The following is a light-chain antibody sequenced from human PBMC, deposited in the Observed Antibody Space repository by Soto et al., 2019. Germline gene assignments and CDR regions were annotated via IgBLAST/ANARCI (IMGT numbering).Light chain of an antibody. V-gene: IGKV3-20*01. Sequence: EIVLSQSPVSLSLSPGEIATLSCSASQSVSSSYLAWYQQKPGQAPRLLIYGASSRATGIPDRFSGSGSGTDFTLTISRLEPEDFAVYYCQNYDGSPINFGHGTRLEIK. CDR3: QNYDGSPIN. J-gene: IGKJ5*01. CDR1: QSVSSSY. CDR2: GAS.